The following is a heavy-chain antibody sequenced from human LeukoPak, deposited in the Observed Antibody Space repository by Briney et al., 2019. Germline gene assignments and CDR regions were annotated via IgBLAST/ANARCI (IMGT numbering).Heavy chain of an antibody. CDR3: ARDLKAAAGHDY. CDR2: MNSDGSST. CDR1: GFTFSSYW. V-gene: IGHV3-74*01. J-gene: IGHJ4*02. Sequence: GGSLRLSCGASGFTFSSYWMHWVRQAPGKGLVWVSRMNSDGSSTSYADSVKDRFTISRDNAKSTLYLQMNSLRAEDTAVYYCARDLKAAAGHDYWGQGTLVTVSS. D-gene: IGHD6-13*01.